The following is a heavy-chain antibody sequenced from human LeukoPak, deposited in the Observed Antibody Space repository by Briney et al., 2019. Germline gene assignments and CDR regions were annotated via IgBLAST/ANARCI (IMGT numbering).Heavy chain of an antibody. CDR3: AKGGYDSGRFYGENDPFDI. CDR2: ISSSSSTI. J-gene: IGHJ3*02. V-gene: IGHV3-48*01. D-gene: IGHD3-22*01. Sequence: HPGGSLRLSCAASGFTFSSYSMNWVRQAPGKGLEGVSYISSSSSTIYYADSVKGRFTISRDSAKNSLSLQMNSLRAEDTAVYYCAKGGYDSGRFYGENDPFDIWGQGTVVTVSS. CDR1: GFTFSSYS.